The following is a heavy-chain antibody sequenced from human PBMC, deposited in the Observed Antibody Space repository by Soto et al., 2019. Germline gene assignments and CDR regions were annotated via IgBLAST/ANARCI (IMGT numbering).Heavy chain of an antibody. Sequence: PGGSLRLSCAASGFTFRSYWMSWVRQAPGKGLEWVANIKHDGSEKYHVDSVKGRFTISRDNAKNSLYLQMNSLRAEDTAVYYCARGISIFGVVNYFDYWGLGSLVTVSS. D-gene: IGHD3-3*02. CDR2: IKHDGSEK. J-gene: IGHJ4*02. CDR3: ARGISIFGVVNYFDY. V-gene: IGHV3-7*01. CDR1: GFTFRSYW.